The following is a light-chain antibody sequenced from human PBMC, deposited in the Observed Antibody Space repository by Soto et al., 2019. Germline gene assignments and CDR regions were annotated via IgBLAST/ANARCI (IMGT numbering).Light chain of an antibody. V-gene: IGLV1-40*01. CDR1: SSNIGAGYD. J-gene: IGLJ1*01. CDR2: GNS. Sequence: QSVLTQPSSVSGAPGQRVTISCTGSSSNIGAGYDVHWYQQLPGTAPKLLIYGNSNRPSGVPDRFSGSKSGTSASLAITGLQDEDEADYYCQSYDSSLSGYGFGTGTKVTVL. CDR3: QSYDSSLSGYG.